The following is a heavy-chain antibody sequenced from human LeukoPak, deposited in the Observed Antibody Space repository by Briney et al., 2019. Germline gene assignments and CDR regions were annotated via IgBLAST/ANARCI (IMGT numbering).Heavy chain of an antibody. Sequence: SETLSLTCAVYGGSFSGYYWSWIRQPPGEGLEWIGEINHSGSTNYNPCLKSRVTMSVDTSKDQFSLKLSSVTAADTAVYYCARAGGGYSYGLGLRWFDPWGQGTLVTVSS. CDR3: ARAGGGYSYGLGLRWFDP. CDR2: INHSGST. J-gene: IGHJ5*02. D-gene: IGHD5-18*01. CDR1: GGSFSGYY. V-gene: IGHV4-34*01.